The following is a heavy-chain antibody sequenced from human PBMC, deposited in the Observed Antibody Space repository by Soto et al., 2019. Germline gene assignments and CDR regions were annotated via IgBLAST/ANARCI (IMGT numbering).Heavy chain of an antibody. D-gene: IGHD2-2*02. J-gene: IGHJ4*02. V-gene: IGHV1-69*02. CDR2: IIPSLGVA. CDR1: GGTFSIYT. Sequence: SVKVSCKASGGTFSIYTISWVRQAPGQGLEWMGRIIPSLGVANYAENFQGRVTITRDTSTSTAYMELSSLRSEDTAVYYCAKGWRGCGSTSCYSWFDFWGQGTPVTVSS. CDR3: AKGWRGCGSTSCYSWFDF.